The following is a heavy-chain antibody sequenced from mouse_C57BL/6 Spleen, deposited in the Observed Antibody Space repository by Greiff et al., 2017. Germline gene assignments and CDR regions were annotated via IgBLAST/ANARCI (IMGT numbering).Heavy chain of an antibody. J-gene: IGHJ2*01. V-gene: IGHV14-2*01. D-gene: IGHD3-1*01. CDR2: IDPEDGET. CDR1: GFNIKDYY. CDR3: AFGDYFDY. Sequence: EVQLQQSGAELVKPGASVKLSCTASGFNIKDYYMHWVKQRTEQGLEWIGRIDPEDGETKYAPKFLGKATITADTSSNTAYLQLSSLTSEDTAVYYCAFGDYFDYWGQGTTLTVAS.